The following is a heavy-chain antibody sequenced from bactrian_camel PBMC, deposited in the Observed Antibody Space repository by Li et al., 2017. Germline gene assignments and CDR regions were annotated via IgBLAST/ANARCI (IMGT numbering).Heavy chain of an antibody. D-gene: IGHD2*01. CDR1: GAVSGTNY. J-gene: IGHJ4*01. CDR3: AKTLGGGNYYTGEYNY. Sequence: HVQLVESGGSSVQAGGSLRLSCAASGAVSGTNYMGWFRQVPGKEREGVATIYRSNGRTYYDSSVQGRLTISQDDNGKDTVHMQMNNLKSEDTALYYCAKTLGGGNYYTGEYNYWGQGTQVTVS. CDR2: IYRSNGRT. V-gene: IGHV3S54*01.